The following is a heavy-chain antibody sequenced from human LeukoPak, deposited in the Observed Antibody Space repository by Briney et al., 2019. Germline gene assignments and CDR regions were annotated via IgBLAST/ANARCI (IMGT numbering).Heavy chain of an antibody. Sequence: ASVKVSCKASGGTFSSYAISWVRQAPGQGLEWMGGIIPIFGTANYAQKFQGRVTITADESTSTAHMELSSLRSEDTAVYYCASVEMATIDYFDWWGQGTLVTVSS. D-gene: IGHD5-24*01. V-gene: IGHV1-69*13. CDR3: ASVEMATIDYFDW. CDR2: IIPIFGTA. CDR1: GGTFSSYA. J-gene: IGHJ4*02.